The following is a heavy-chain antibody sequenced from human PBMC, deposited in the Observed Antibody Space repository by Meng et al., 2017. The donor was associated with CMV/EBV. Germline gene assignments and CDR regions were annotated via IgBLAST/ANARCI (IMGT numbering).Heavy chain of an antibody. CDR1: GCPFSRYS. CDR3: ARGDSGSYFDY. Sequence: SCAPAGCPFSRYSVNWVRQAPGKGLEWVSSISSSSSSIYYADSVKRRFTISSDNAKTSLYLQMNSLRAEDTAVYYCARGDSGSYFDYWGQGTLVTVSS. D-gene: IGHD1-26*01. CDR2: ISSSSSSI. J-gene: IGHJ4*02. V-gene: IGHV3-21*01.